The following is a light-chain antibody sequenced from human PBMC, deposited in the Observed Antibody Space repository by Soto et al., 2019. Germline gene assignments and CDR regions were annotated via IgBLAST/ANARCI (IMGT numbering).Light chain of an antibody. CDR2: EVS. J-gene: IGLJ2*01. CDR1: SSDVGGYND. Sequence: QSALTQPPSASGSPGQSVTISCTGTSSDVGGYNDVSWYQQHPGKAPKLMIYEVSKRPSGVPDRFSGSKSDNTASLTVYGLQAEDEADYSWTLYAGSNNLVFGGGTKLTVL. CDR3: TLYAGSNNLV. V-gene: IGLV2-8*01.